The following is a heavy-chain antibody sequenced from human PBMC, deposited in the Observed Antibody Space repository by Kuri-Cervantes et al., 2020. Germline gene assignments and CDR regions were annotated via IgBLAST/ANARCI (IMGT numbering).Heavy chain of an antibody. D-gene: IGHD6-13*01. V-gene: IGHV1-8*01. CDR2: MNPNSGNT. J-gene: IGHJ3*02. CDR3: AREGAAAAKFGYAFDI. Sequence: ASVKVSCKASGYTFTSHYMHWVRQAPGQGLEWMGWMNPNSGNTGYAQKFQGRVTMTRNTSISTAYMELSSLRSEDTAVYYCAREGAAAAKFGYAFDIWGQGTMVTVSS. CDR1: GYTFTSHY.